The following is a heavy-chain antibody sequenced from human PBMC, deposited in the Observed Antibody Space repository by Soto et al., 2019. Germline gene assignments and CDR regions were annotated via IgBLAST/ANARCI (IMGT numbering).Heavy chain of an antibody. CDR2: INAGNTNT. Sequence: ASVKVSCKASGYTFAHYAMHWVRQAPGQRLEWMGWINAGNTNTKYSQKFQGRVTITRDTSASTVYMELSSLRSEDTAVYYCARGDFYYDSSGYYGGFAYWGQGTLVTVSS. J-gene: IGHJ4*02. D-gene: IGHD3-22*01. CDR1: GYTFAHYA. CDR3: ARGDFYYDSSGYYGGFAY. V-gene: IGHV1-3*01.